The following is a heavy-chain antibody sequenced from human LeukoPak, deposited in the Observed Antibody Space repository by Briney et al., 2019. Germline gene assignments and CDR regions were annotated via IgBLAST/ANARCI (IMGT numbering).Heavy chain of an antibody. V-gene: IGHV4-39*01. J-gene: IGHJ5*02. CDR3: ARGAMVRGVRKTSYNWFDP. Sequence: ETLSLTCTVSGGSISSSSFYWGWIRQPPGKELQCIGIIYSSGSTSYNPSLKSRVTISLDASKNQFSLKLSSVTAADTAAYYCARGAMVRGVRKTSYNWFDPWGQGTLVTVSS. CDR1: GGSISSSSFY. CDR2: IYSSGST. D-gene: IGHD3-10*01.